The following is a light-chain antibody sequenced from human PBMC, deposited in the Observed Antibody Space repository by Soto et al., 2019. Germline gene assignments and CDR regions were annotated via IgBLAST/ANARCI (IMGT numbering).Light chain of an antibody. V-gene: IGKV1-9*01. J-gene: IGKJ4*01. CDR1: PYIRDY. Sequence: DIQLTQSPSFLSESVGNRFTITFRASPYIRDYLAWYQQRPGKAPKLLIYAASTLQSGVPSRFSGSGSGTDFTLTISSLQPEDFATYSCQQLNSYPLTVGGGTKVEIK. CDR3: QQLNSYPLT. CDR2: AAS.